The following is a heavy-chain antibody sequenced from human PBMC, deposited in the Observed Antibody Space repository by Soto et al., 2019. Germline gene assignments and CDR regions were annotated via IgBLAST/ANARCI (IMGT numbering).Heavy chain of an antibody. V-gene: IGHV3-23*01. Sequence: HPGGSLRLSCAASGFTFGSYAMSWVRQGPGKGLEWVSAISGSGGSTYYADSVKGRFTISRDNSKNTLYLQMTSLRAEDTAVYYCAGRYGDYVGDIWGQRTMGTVSS. D-gene: IGHD4-17*01. J-gene: IGHJ3*02. CDR3: AGRYGDYVGDI. CDR1: GFTFGSYA. CDR2: ISGSGGST.